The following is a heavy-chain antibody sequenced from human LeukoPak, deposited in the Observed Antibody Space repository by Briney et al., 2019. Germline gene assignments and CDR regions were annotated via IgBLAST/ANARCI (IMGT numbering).Heavy chain of an antibody. CDR3: ARDQLESRGLGMDV. D-gene: IGHD1-1*01. CDR2: IIPILGIA. CDR1: GGTFSSYA. V-gene: IGHV1-69*04. Sequence: GASVKVSCKASGGTFSSYAISWVRQAPGQGLEWMGRIIPILGIANYAQKFQGRVTITADKSTSTAYMELSSLRSEDTAVYYCARDQLESRGLGMDVWGQGTTVTVSS. J-gene: IGHJ6*02.